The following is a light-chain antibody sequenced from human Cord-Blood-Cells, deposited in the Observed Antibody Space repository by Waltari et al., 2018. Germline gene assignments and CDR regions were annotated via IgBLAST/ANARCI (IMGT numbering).Light chain of an antibody. CDR2: DVS. CDR3: SSYTSSSTF. V-gene: IGLV2-14*01. J-gene: IGLJ1*01. Sequence: QSALPQPASVSGSPGQSITISCTGTSSDVGGYNYVSWYQQHPGKAPKLMIYDVSNRPAGVSNRFSGSKSGNTAPLTISGLQAEDEADYYCSSYTSSSTFFGTGTKVTVL. CDR1: SSDVGGYNY.